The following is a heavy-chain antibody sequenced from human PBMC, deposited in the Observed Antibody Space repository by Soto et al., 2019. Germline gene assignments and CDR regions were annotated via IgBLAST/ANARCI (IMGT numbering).Heavy chain of an antibody. V-gene: IGHV1-69*13. CDR3: ARDPYGANYNWFDP. Sequence: GASVKVSCKASGGTFSSYAISWVRQAPGQGLEWMGGIIPIFGTANYAQKFQGRVTITADESTSTAYMELSSLRSEDTAVYYCARDPYGANYNWFDPWGQGTLVTVSS. CDR2: IIPIFGTA. J-gene: IGHJ5*02. CDR1: GGTFSSYA. D-gene: IGHD1-26*01.